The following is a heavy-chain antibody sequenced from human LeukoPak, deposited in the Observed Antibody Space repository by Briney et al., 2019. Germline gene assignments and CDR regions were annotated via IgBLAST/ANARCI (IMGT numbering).Heavy chain of an antibody. CDR2: IYTSGST. CDR3: ARDLYYYGSGNWFDP. V-gene: IGHV4-4*07. CDR1: GGSISSYY. D-gene: IGHD3-10*01. J-gene: IGHJ5*02. Sequence: PSETLSLTCTVSGGSISSYYWSWIRQPAGKGLEWIGRIYTSGSTNYNPSLKSRVTMSVDTSKNQFSLKLSSVTAADTAVYYCARDLYYYGSGNWFDPWGQGTLVTVSS.